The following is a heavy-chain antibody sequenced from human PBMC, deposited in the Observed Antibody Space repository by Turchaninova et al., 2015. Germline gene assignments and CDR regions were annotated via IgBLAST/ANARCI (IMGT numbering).Heavy chain of an antibody. CDR3: ARVSRITIFGVVPYYFDY. V-gene: IGHV1-2*07. D-gene: IGHD3-3*01. J-gene: IGHJ4*02. Sequence: QVQLVQSGAEVKKPGASVKVSCKASGYTFTGYSMHWVRQAPGQGLEWVGGVNPNSGCTNYAHESQGRVTITRYTSINTAYMELSRLRSDDTAVYYCARVSRITIFGVVPYYFDYWGQGTLVTVSS. CDR1: GYTFTGYS. CDR2: VNPNSGCT.